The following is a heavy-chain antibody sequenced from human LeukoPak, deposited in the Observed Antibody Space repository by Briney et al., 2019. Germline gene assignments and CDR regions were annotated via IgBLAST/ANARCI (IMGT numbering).Heavy chain of an antibody. V-gene: IGHV4-59*11. CDR1: GGSISDHY. J-gene: IGHJ4*02. CDR2: IYSSGST. Sequence: SETLSLTCTVYGGSISDHYWSWIRQPPGKGLEWIGYIYSSGSTNYNPSLKRRVTISVDTSKNQFSLKLNSVTAADTAVYYCARLPRGYWGQGTLVTVSS. CDR3: ARLPRGY.